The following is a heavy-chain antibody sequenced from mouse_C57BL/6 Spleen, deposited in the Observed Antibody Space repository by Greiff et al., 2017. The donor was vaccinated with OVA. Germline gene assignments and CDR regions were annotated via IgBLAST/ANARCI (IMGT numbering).Heavy chain of an antibody. V-gene: IGHV5-17*01. Sequence: EVMLVESGGGLVKPGGSLKLSCAASGFTFSDYGMHWVRQAPEKGLEWVAYISSGSSTIYYADTVKGRFTISRDNAKNTLFLQMTSLRSEDTAMYYCARPYWDRYYFDYWGQGTTLTVSS. CDR1: GFTFSDYG. J-gene: IGHJ2*01. CDR2: ISSGSSTI. CDR3: ARPYWDRYYFDY. D-gene: IGHD4-1*01.